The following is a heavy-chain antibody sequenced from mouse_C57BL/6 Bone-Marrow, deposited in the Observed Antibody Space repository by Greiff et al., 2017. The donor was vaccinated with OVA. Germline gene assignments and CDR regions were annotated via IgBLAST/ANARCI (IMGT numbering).Heavy chain of an antibody. D-gene: IGHD1-1*01. CDR2: IYPGDGDT. CDR1: GYAFSSYW. V-gene: IGHV1-80*01. Sequence: QVQLQQSGAELVKPGASVKISCKASGYAFSSYWMNWVKQRPGKGLEGIGQIYPGDGDTNYNGKFKGKATLTADKSSSTAYMQLSSLTSEDSAVYFCARWIFHYYGSTPYWYFDVWGTGTTVTVSS. J-gene: IGHJ1*03. CDR3: ARWIFHYYGSTPYWYFDV.